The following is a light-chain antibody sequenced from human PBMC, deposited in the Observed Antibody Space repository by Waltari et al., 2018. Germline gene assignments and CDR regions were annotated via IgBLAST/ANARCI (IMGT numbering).Light chain of an antibody. CDR1: NSDVGSYNF. CDR3: CSYAGSSTWV. CDR2: DGS. V-gene: IGLV2-23*01. J-gene: IGLJ3*02. Sequence: QSALIQPASVSGSPGQSITISCTGTNSDVGSYNFVSWFQQHRGKAPKLIIYDGSKRPSGISNRFSGSKSGNTASLTISGLQAGDETDYYCCSYAGSSTWVFGGGTKLTVL.